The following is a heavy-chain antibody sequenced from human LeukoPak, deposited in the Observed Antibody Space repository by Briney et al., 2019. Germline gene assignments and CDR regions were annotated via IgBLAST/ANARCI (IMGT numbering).Heavy chain of an antibody. Sequence: GGSLRLSCAASGFTFSSYALTWVRQVPGKGLEWVSHISTNGGSTVYADSVKGRFTISRDNSKSTLYLQMNSLRAEDTAVYYCAKDGPSVTGTGWYFDLWGRGTLVAVSS. CDR3: AKDGPSVTGTGWYFDL. CDR1: GFTFSSYA. D-gene: IGHD6-19*01. J-gene: IGHJ2*01. V-gene: IGHV3-23*01. CDR2: ISTNGGST.